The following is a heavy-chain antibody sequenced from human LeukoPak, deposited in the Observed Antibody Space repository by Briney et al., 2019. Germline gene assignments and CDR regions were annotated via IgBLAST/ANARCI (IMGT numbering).Heavy chain of an antibody. V-gene: IGHV1-2*06. Sequence: ASVRVSCKSSGYTFTGYYMHWVRQAPGQGLEWMGRINPNSGGTNYAQKFQGRVTMTSGTSISTAYMELSRLRSDDTAVYYCARAVAGTPDYWGQGTLVTVSS. CDR2: INPNSGGT. J-gene: IGHJ4*02. D-gene: IGHD6-19*01. CDR1: GYTFTGYY. CDR3: ARAVAGTPDY.